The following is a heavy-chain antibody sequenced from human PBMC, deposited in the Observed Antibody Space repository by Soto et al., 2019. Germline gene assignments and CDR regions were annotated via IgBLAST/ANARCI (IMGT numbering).Heavy chain of an antibody. CDR1: GDSVSTNSAT. D-gene: IGHD2-2*01. Sequence: SQTLSLTCDISGDSVSTNSATWNWIRHSPSRGLEWLGRTYYRSKWYNDYAVSVKSRITISPDTSNNQLSLQLNSVTPDDTAVYYCVCLIGNSWLDSWGQGTLVTVSS. CDR3: VCLIGNSWLDS. J-gene: IGHJ5*01. CDR2: TYYRSKWYN. V-gene: IGHV6-1*01.